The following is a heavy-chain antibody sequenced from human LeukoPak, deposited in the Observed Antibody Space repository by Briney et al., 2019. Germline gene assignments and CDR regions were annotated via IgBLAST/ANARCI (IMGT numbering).Heavy chain of an antibody. CDR2: IYYSGST. D-gene: IGHD1-7*01. CDR3: ARGSRELYYFDY. J-gene: IGHJ4*02. Sequence: SETLSLTCTVSGGSISSYYWIWIRQPPGKGLEGIGYIYYSGSTKYNPSLKRRVTISVDASKTQFSLKLNSVTAADTAVYYCARGSRELYYFDYWGQGTLVTVSS. V-gene: IGHV4-59*01. CDR1: GGSISSYY.